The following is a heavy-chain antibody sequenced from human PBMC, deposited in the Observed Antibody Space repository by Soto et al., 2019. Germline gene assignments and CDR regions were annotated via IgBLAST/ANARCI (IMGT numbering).Heavy chain of an antibody. J-gene: IGHJ4*02. CDR1: GYSFTTYS. Sequence: QVQLVQSGSESMQPGASVKVSCKGSGYSFTTYSINWVRQAPGQGLEWMGWINPNTGNPTYDQGFTGRFVFSVDTSVSTVYLQISSLKADDSAVYYCARDRACGSFDYWGQGTLVTVSS. CDR2: INPNTGNP. V-gene: IGHV7-4-1*01. D-gene: IGHD1-26*01. CDR3: ARDRACGSFDY.